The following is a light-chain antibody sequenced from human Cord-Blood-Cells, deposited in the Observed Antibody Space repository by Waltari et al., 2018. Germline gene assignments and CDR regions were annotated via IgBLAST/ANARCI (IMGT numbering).Light chain of an antibody. CDR1: SSDVGGYNY. V-gene: IGLV2-14*01. J-gene: IGLJ3*02. Sequence: QSALTQPASVSGSPGQSITISCTATSSDVGGYNYVSWYQQHPAKAPKLMIYDVSKRPSGVSNRFSGSKSGNTASLTISGLQAEDEADYYCSSYTSSSTWVFGGGTKLTVL. CDR3: SSYTSSSTWV. CDR2: DVS.